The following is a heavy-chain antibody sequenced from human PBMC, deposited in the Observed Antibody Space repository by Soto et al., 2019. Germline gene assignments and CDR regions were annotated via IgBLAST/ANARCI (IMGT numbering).Heavy chain of an antibody. CDR1: GFTFSSYG. CDR3: ARAPRGYSSVWYPGV. CDR2: IWYDGSNK. J-gene: IGHJ4*02. Sequence: QVQLVESGGGVVQPGRSLRLSCAASGFTFSSYGMHWVRQAPGKGLEWVAVIWYDGSNKYYADSVKGRFTISRDNSKNPLYMQMNSLRAEDTAVYYCARAPRGYSSVWYPGVWGQGTLVTVSS. D-gene: IGHD6-19*01. V-gene: IGHV3-33*01.